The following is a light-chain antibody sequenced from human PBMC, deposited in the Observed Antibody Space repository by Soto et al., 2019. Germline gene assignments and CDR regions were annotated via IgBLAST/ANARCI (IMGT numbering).Light chain of an antibody. Sequence: QSVLTQPASVSGSPGQSITISCTGTSSDVGVYNYVSWYQQQSGKAPKLMIHEVSNRPSGVSNRFSGSKSGNTASLTISGLQAEDEADYYCSSYTSSRAYVFGIGTKVTVX. CDR1: SSDVGVYNY. V-gene: IGLV2-14*01. CDR3: SSYTSSRAYV. J-gene: IGLJ1*01. CDR2: EVS.